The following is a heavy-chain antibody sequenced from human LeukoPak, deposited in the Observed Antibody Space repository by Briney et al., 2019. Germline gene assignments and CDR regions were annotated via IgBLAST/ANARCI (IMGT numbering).Heavy chain of an antibody. Sequence: PGRSLRLSCTASGFTFSSYAMHWVRQAPGKGLEWVAVISYDGSNNYYADSVKGRFTISRDNSKNTLYLQMNSLRAEDTAVYYCARDPNCSSTTCYVGWFDPWGQGTLVTVSS. D-gene: IGHD2-2*01. V-gene: IGHV3-30-3*01. J-gene: IGHJ5*02. CDR3: ARDPNCSSTTCYVGWFDP. CDR2: ISYDGSNN. CDR1: GFTFSSYA.